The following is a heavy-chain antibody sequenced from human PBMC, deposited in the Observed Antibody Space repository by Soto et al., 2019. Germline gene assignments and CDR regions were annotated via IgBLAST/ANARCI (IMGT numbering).Heavy chain of an antibody. V-gene: IGHV1-69*04. CDR3: ARDIVVVPAATGFDP. D-gene: IGHD2-2*01. CDR1: GYTFSSYD. J-gene: IGHJ5*02. CDR2: MNPNPGVT. Sequence: SVKVSCKASGYTFSSYDINWVRQATGQGLEWMGRMNPNPGVTNYAQQFQGRVTITADKSTSTAYMELSSLRSEDTAVYYCARDIVVVPAATGFDPWGQGTLVTVSS.